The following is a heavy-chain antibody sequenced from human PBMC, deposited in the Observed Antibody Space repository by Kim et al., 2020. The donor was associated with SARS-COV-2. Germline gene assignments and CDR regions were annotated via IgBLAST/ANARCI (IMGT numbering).Heavy chain of an antibody. Sequence: GGSLRLSCAASGFTFSSYWMHWVRQAPGKGLVWVSRINSDGSSTSYADSVKGRFTISRDNAKNTLYLQMNSLRAEDTAVYYCARGRLDYGDYGMDVWGQGTTVTVSS. D-gene: IGHD4-17*01. CDR2: INSDGSST. J-gene: IGHJ6*02. CDR1: GFTFSSYW. V-gene: IGHV3-74*01. CDR3: ARGRLDYGDYGMDV.